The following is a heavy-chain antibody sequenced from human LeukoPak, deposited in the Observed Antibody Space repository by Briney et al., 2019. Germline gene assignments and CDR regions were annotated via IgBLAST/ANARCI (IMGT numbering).Heavy chain of an antibody. Sequence: TGGSLRLSCAASGFTFSSYAMSWVRQAPGKGLEWVSAISGSGGSTYYADSVKGRFTISRDNSKNALYLQMNSLRAEDTAVYYCAKAAAYSSGWYGGYFDYWGQGTLVTVSS. J-gene: IGHJ4*02. D-gene: IGHD6-19*01. CDR3: AKAAAYSSGWYGGYFDY. V-gene: IGHV3-23*01. CDR2: ISGSGGST. CDR1: GFTFSSYA.